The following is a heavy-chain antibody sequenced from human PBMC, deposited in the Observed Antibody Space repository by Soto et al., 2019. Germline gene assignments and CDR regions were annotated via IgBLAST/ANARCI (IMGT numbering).Heavy chain of an antibody. J-gene: IGHJ5*02. CDR3: ARDRIAAALTFGWFDP. D-gene: IGHD6-13*01. Sequence: SETLSLTCTVSGGSISSGDYYWSWIRQPPGKGLEWIGYIYYSGSTYYNPSLKSRVTISVDTSKNQFSLKLSSVTAADTAVYYCARDRIAAALTFGWFDPWGQGTLVTVSS. CDR2: IYYSGST. V-gene: IGHV4-30-4*01. CDR1: GGSISSGDYY.